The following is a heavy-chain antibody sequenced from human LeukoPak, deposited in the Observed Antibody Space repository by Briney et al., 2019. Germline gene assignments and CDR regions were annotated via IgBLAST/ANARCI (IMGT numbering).Heavy chain of an antibody. CDR1: GGSISSYY. V-gene: IGHV4-59*01. Sequence: PSETLSLTCTVSGGSISSYYWSWIRQPPGKGPEWIGYIYYSGSTNYNPSLKSRVTISVDTSKNQFSLKLSSVTAADTAVYYCARAPAVGLRYYFDYWGQGTLVTVSS. CDR2: IYYSGST. D-gene: IGHD4-17*01. CDR3: ARAPAVGLRYYFDY. J-gene: IGHJ4*02.